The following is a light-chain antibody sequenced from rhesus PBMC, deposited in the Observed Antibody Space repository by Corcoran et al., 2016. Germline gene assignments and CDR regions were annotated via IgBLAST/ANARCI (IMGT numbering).Light chain of an antibody. CDR1: SSDVGGYTR. CDR3: SSYASSGTFI. Sequence: QAAPTQSPSMSGSPGQSVTISCTGTSSDVGGYTRVSWYQQHPGKAPKLMIYEVSKRPSGVSDRFAGSKSANTASLTISGLQTEDGADYSCSSYASSGTFICGSGTRLTVL. CDR2: EVS. J-gene: IGLJ1*01. V-gene: IGLV2-13*03.